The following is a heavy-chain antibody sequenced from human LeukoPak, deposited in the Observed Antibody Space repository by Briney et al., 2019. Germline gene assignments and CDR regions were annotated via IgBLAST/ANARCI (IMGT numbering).Heavy chain of an antibody. CDR3: ATQRWLQSSFDY. Sequence: GGSLRLSCAASGFTFSSYAMSWVRQAPGKGLEWVSGIFPSGGEIHYADSVRGRFTISRDNSKSTLSLQMNSLRAEDTAVYYCATQRWLQSSFDYWGQGTLVTVSS. J-gene: IGHJ4*02. CDR2: IFPSGGEI. V-gene: IGHV3-23*01. CDR1: GFTFSSYA. D-gene: IGHD5-24*01.